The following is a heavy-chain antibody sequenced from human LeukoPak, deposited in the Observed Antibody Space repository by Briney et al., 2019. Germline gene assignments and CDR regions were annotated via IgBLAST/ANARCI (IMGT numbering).Heavy chain of an antibody. CDR1: GVSISSSSHY. D-gene: IGHD2-15*01. V-gene: IGHV4-39*01. CDR2: IYYSGST. CDR3: ARQRLYCSGGSCYLGWFDP. Sequence: PSETLSLTCTVSGVSISSSSHYWGWIRQPPGKGLEWIGSIYYSGSTYYKPSLKRRVTISVDTPKNQFSLKLSSVTAADTAVYYCARQRLYCSGGSCYLGWFDPWGQGTLVTVSS. J-gene: IGHJ5*02.